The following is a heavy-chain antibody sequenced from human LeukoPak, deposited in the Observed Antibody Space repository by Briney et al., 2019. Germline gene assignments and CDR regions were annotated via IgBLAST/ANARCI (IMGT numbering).Heavy chain of an antibody. CDR2: IRQDGSEE. J-gene: IGHJ2*01. D-gene: IGHD2-15*01. Sequence: GGSLRLSCAASGFSFSNYWMHWVRQTPGKGLEWVADIRQDGSEEHYVASVKGRFTISRDSTSLFLQMNSLRAEDTAVYYCAGGQGWHFDLWGRGTLITVSS. CDR3: AGGQGWHFDL. V-gene: IGHV3-7*01. CDR1: GFSFSNYW.